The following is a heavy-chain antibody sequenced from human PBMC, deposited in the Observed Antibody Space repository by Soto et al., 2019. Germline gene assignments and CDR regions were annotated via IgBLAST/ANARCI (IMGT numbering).Heavy chain of an antibody. D-gene: IGHD1-26*01. J-gene: IGHJ4*02. CDR2: IVVDSNTA. V-gene: IGHV1-69*06. Sequence: QVVLLQSGAEEKEPGSSVRVSCQVSGSTFNNFAFSWVRQAPGHGPEWMGGIVVDSNTAEYSQRFQDRVTITEDTSTDTLYMELGSLTFEDTAVYYCARAIKRWEVNYYFDFWGQGTLVTVSS. CDR1: GSTFNNFA. CDR3: ARAIKRWEVNYYFDF.